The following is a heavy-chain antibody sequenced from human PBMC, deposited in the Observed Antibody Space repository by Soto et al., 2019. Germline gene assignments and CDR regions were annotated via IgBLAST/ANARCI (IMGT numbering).Heavy chain of an antibody. J-gene: IGHJ5*02. Sequence: WNRLRPGKGLEWMVYIYYCELTNYNPSRKSRVAISLDTSRNQFSLQLTSVTVADTAVYYCAKTGHYDDCSFNRSGPGTLGTDP. D-gene: IGHD2-21*01. CDR3: AKTGHYDDCSFNRSGPGTLGTDP. V-gene: IGHV4-31*02. CDR2: IYYCELT.